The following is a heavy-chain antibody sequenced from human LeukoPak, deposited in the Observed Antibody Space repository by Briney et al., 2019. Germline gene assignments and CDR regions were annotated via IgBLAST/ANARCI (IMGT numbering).Heavy chain of an antibody. CDR2: INHSGST. D-gene: IGHD5-12*01. CDR3: VRASVDSGGAFDV. V-gene: IGHV4-34*01. J-gene: IGHJ3*01. CDR1: GGSFSGYY. Sequence: QSSETLSLTCAVYGGSFSGYYWSWIRQPPGKGLEWIGEINHSGSTNYNPSLESRVTTSRDTPKNQFSLTLSSMTAADTATYYCVRASVDSGGAFDVWGQGTVVTVSS.